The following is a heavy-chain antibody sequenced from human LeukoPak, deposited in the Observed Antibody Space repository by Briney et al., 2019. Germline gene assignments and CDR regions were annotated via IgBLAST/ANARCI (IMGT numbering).Heavy chain of an antibody. Sequence: PGGSLRLSCAASGLTFSSYAMSWVRQAPGRGLEWVSTISGSGGTTYYADSVECQFTISRDNSKNTVSLQMNSLRAEDTAIYYCAESVSPGGYVGSLYFFDDWGQGTLVTVSS. CDR3: AESVSPGGYVGSLYFFDD. CDR2: ISGSGGTT. CDR1: GLTFSSYA. V-gene: IGHV3-23*01. J-gene: IGHJ4*02. D-gene: IGHD1-26*01.